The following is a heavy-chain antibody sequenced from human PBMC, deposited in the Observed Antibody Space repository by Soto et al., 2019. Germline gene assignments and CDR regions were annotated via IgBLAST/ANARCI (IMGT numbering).Heavy chain of an antibody. CDR3: AGKEDKFGILS. D-gene: IGHD3-16*01. CDR1: GVSIISGGYC. J-gene: IGHJ4*02. V-gene: IGHV4-30-2*01. Sequence: SETLSLTCAVSGVSIISGGYCFVCIRQPPWKGLELIGYIYHSGSTYYNPSLKSRVTISVDRSKNQFSLKLSSVTAADTAVYYCAGKEDKFGILSWGQGTLVTVSS. CDR2: IYHSGST.